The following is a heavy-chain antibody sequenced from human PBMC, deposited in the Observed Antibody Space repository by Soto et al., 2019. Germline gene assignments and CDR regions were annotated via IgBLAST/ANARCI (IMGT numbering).Heavy chain of an antibody. J-gene: IGHJ4*02. D-gene: IGHD3-16*01. Sequence: PGGSLRLSCAASGFTFSSYDMHWVRQAPGKGLEWVAVIWYDGSNKYYADSVKGRFTISRDNSKNTLYLQMNSLRAEDTAVYYCARGGRIMVSYFDYWGQGTLVTVSS. V-gene: IGHV3-33*01. CDR2: IWYDGSNK. CDR3: ARGGRIMVSYFDY. CDR1: GFTFSSYD.